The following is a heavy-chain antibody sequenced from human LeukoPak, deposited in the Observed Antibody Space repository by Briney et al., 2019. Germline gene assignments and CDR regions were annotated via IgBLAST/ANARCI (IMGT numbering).Heavy chain of an antibody. CDR1: GYTFTKFY. V-gene: IGHV1-46*01. D-gene: IGHD3-16*01. Sequence: GASVKVSCKASGYTFTKFYIHWVRQAPGQGLEWMGMVNPSDGVTTYAQRFQGRVTMTRDMSTTTVYMDLRSLRSEDTAVYFCAREERGGRSVSLGGLFASYYTYYYMDVWGRGTTVTVSS. CDR3: AREERGGRSVSLGGLFASYYTYYYMDV. CDR2: VNPSDGVT. J-gene: IGHJ6*03.